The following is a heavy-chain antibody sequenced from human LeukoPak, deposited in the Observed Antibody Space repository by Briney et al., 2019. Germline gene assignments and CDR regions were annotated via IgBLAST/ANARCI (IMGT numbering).Heavy chain of an antibody. J-gene: IGHJ4*02. CDR3: AKDMAIQFLEPAF. D-gene: IGHD3-3*01. CDR1: GFTFSSYG. Sequence: RSLRLSCAASGFTFSSYGMHWVRQAPGKGLEWVAAIWFDGSVKHYSDAVKGRFTISRDNSLDTLYLQMNSLRVEDTAMYYCAKDMAIQFLEPAFWGQGTLVTVSS. V-gene: IGHV3-33*06. CDR2: IWFDGSVK.